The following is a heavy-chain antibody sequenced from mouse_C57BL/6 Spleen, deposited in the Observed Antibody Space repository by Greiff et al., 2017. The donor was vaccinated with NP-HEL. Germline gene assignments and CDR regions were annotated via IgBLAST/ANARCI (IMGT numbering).Heavy chain of an antibody. D-gene: IGHD1-3*01. CDR1: GFTFSDYG. CDR2: ISSGSSTI. J-gene: IGHJ1*03. CDR3: AKWGGYWYFDV. V-gene: IGHV5-17*01. Sequence: EVKLMESGGGLVKPGGSLKLSCAASGFTFSDYGMHWVRQAPEKGLEWVAYISSGSSTIYYADTVKGRFTISRDNATNTLFLQMTSLRSEDTAMYYGAKWGGYWYFDVWGTGTTVTVSS.